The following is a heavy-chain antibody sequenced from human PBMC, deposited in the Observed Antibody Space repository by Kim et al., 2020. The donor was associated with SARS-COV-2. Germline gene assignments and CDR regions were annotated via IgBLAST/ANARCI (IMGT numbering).Heavy chain of an antibody. J-gene: IGHJ4*02. Sequence: GGSLRISCAASGFTFSSYSMNWVRQAPGKGLEWVSSISSSSSYIYYEDSVKGRFTISRDNAKNSLYLQMNSLRAEDTAVYYCARGALIDYDILTGYYVSPYFDYWGQGTLVTVSS. V-gene: IGHV3-21*01. CDR1: GFTFSSYS. D-gene: IGHD3-9*01. CDR3: ARGALIDYDILTGYYVSPYFDY. CDR2: ISSSSSYI.